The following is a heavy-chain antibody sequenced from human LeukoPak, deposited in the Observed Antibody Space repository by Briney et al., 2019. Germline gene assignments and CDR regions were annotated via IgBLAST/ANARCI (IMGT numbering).Heavy chain of an antibody. CDR2: IYHSGST. Sequence: PSETLSLTRTASGDSISSYYWSWIRQPPGKGLEWIGYIYHSGSTNYNPSLKSRVTISADTSKDQFSLKLASVTAADTAVYYCATGYSSTWYYFDYWGQGTLVTVSS. D-gene: IGHD6-13*01. V-gene: IGHV4-59*01. CDR3: ATGYSSTWYYFDY. CDR1: GDSISSYY. J-gene: IGHJ4*02.